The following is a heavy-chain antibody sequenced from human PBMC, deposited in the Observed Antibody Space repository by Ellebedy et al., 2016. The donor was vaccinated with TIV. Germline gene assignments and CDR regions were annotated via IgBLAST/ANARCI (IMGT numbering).Heavy chain of an antibody. CDR2: ISGYNGHT. J-gene: IGHJ4*02. CDR1: GYSFTGYG. D-gene: IGHD1-14*01. V-gene: IGHV1-18*01. CDR3: AREKPASCYFDY. Sequence: ASVKVSXXASGYSFTGYGVTWVRQAPGQGLEWMGWISGYNGHTSYAQNLQGRVTVTRDTSTSTVYMELSSLRSEDTAVYFCAREKPASCYFDYWGQGTLVTVSS.